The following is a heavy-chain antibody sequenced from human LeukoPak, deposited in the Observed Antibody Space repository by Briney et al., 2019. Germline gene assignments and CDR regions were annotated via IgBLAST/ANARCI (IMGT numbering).Heavy chain of an antibody. CDR2: ISAYNGNT. Sequence: ASVKVSCKASGYTFTSYGISWVRQAPGQGLEWMGWISAYNGNTNYAQKLQGRVTMTTDTSTSTAYMELRSLRSDDTAVYYCARGTYYDFWSGYSPDGGSPTDYWGQGTPVTVSS. D-gene: IGHD3-3*01. V-gene: IGHV1-18*01. J-gene: IGHJ4*02. CDR3: ARGTYYDFWSGYSPDGGSPTDY. CDR1: GYTFTSYG.